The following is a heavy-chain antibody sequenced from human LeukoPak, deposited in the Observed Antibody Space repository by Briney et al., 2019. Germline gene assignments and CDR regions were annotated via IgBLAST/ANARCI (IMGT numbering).Heavy chain of an antibody. Sequence: SSETLSLTCTVSGDSISRNIYYWCWIRQSAGKGLEWIGRLNPSGTTSSNPSLKSRLTMSLDPSENKFSLKLSSVTPADTALYYCARGRPYGDYFDYWGQGSLVTVSS. D-gene: IGHD4-17*01. CDR2: LNPSGTT. CDR1: GDSISRNIYY. V-gene: IGHV4-61*02. CDR3: ARGRPYGDYFDY. J-gene: IGHJ4*02.